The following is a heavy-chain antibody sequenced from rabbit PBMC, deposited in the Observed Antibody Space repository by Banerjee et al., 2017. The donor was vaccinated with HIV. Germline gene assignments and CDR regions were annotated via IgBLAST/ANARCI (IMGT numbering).Heavy chain of an antibody. CDR1: GFDLSSHYY. V-gene: IGHV1S45*01. D-gene: IGHD4-1*01. CDR3: ARDLAGVIGWNFNL. CDR2: IYAGSSGST. Sequence: QEQLVESGGGLVQPEGSLTLTCTASGFDLSSHYYMCWVRQAPGKGLEWIACIYAGSSGSTYYASWAKGRFTISKTSSTTVTLQMTSLTAADTATYFCARDLAGVIGWNFNLWGPGTLVTVS. J-gene: IGHJ4*01.